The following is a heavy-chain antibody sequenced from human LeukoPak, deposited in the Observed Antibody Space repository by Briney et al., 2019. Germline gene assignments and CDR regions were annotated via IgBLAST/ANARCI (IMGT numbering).Heavy chain of an antibody. V-gene: IGHV3-74*01. CDR2: INSDGSIT. CDR1: GFTFSSYY. CDR3: ARLLEGNYHFDY. D-gene: IGHD1-1*01. J-gene: IGHJ4*02. Sequence: GGSLRLSCAASGFTFSSYYMSWVRQVPGKGLVWVSRINSDGSITNYADSVKGRFTISRDNAKNTLSLQMNSLRAEDTAVYYCARLLEGNYHFDYWGQGTLVTVSS.